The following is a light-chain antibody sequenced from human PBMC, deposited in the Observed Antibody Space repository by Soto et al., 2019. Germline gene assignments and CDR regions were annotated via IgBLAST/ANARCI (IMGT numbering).Light chain of an antibody. V-gene: IGLV2-14*01. J-gene: IGLJ1*01. CDR2: DVS. CDR3: SSYTSSSTLLYV. CDR1: RSDVGGYNY. Sequence: QSALTQPASVSGSPGQSITISCTGTRSDVGGYNYVSWYQQHPGKAPKLMIYDVSNRPSGVSNRFSGSKSGNTASLTISGRQAEDEADYYCSSYTSSSTLLYVFGTGTKVTVL.